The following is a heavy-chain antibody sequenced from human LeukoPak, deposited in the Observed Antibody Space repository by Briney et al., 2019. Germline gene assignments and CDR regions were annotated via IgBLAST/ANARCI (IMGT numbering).Heavy chain of an antibody. J-gene: IGHJ6*03. V-gene: IGHV4-39*07. CDR3: ARVLPVLPGHNSSGYYVNYYYYMDV. CDR1: GGSVSSSSYY. D-gene: IGHD3-22*01. Sequence: PSETLSLTCTVSGGSVSSSSYYWGWIRQPPGKGLEWIGSIYYSGSTYYNPSLKSRVTISVDTSKNQFSLKLSSVTAADTAVYYCARVLPVLPGHNSSGYYVNYYYYMDVWGKGTTVTVSS. CDR2: IYYSGST.